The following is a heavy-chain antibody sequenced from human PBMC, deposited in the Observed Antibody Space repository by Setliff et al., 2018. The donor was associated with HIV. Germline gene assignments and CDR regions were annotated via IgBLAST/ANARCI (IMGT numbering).Heavy chain of an antibody. CDR1: GYSFTSYW. Sequence: PGESLKISCKGSGYSFTSYWISWVRQMPGKGLEWMGRIDPSDSYTNYSPSFQGHVTISADKSISTAYLQWSSLKASDTAMYYCARLGAWDYGSGGNNAFDIWGQGTMVTVSS. V-gene: IGHV5-10-1*01. D-gene: IGHD3-10*01. J-gene: IGHJ3*02. CDR2: IDPSDSYT. CDR3: ARLGAWDYGSGGNNAFDI.